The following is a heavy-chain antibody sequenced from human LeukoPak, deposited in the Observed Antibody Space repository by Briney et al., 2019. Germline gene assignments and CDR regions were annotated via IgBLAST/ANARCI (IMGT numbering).Heavy chain of an antibody. Sequence: GSLRLSCEVSGLSVRGSYMSWVRQAPGKGLEWVSVIYSGDRRYYADSVKGRFTISRDTSKNTLYLQMNNLRADDTARYYCTRNLTGTTWSENDYWGQGTLVTISS. CDR1: GLSVRGSY. D-gene: IGHD6-13*01. V-gene: IGHV3-53*01. CDR2: IYSGDRR. CDR3: TRNLTGTTWSENDY. J-gene: IGHJ4*02.